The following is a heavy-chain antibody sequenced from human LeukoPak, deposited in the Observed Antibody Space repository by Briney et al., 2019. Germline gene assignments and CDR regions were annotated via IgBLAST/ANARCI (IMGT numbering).Heavy chain of an antibody. CDR2: IYHSGST. CDR1: GYSINIGYY. V-gene: IGHV4-38-2*02. Sequence: SETLSLTCTVSGYSINIGYYWGWIRQPPGKGLEWIGSIYHSGSTYYNPSLKSRVTISVDTSKNQFSLKLSSVTAADTAVYYCARQSADSSGYYVLEHDYWGQGTLVTVSS. CDR3: ARQSADSSGYYVLEHDY. J-gene: IGHJ4*02. D-gene: IGHD3-22*01.